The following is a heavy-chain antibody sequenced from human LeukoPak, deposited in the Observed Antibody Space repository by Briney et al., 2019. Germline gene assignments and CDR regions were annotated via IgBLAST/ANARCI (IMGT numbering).Heavy chain of an antibody. D-gene: IGHD3-22*01. J-gene: IGHJ4*02. CDR3: TRAVVVITTVPDY. CDR1: GFTFGDYA. Sequence: GGSLRLPCTASGFTFGDYAMSWVRQAPGKGLEWVGFIRSKAYGGTTEYAASVKGRFTISRDDSKSIAYLQMNSLKTEDTAVYYCTRAVVVITTVPDYWGQGTLVTVSS. CDR2: IRSKAYGGTT. V-gene: IGHV3-49*04.